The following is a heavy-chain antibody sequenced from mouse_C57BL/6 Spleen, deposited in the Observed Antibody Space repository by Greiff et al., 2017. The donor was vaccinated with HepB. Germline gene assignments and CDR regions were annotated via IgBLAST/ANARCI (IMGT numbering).Heavy chain of an antibody. Sequence: VQLQQSGPGLVQPSQSLSITCTVSGFSLTSYGVHWVRQSPGKGLEWLGVIWSGGSTDYNAAFISRLSISKDNSKSQVFFKMNSLQADDTAIYYCASYGYDGTLFAYWGQGTLVTVSA. D-gene: IGHD2-2*01. CDR2: IWSGGST. CDR1: GFSLTSYG. J-gene: IGHJ3*01. V-gene: IGHV2-2*01. CDR3: ASYGYDGTLFAY.